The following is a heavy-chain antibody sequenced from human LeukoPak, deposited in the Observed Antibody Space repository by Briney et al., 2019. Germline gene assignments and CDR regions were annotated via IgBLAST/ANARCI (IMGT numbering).Heavy chain of an antibody. CDR1: GFTFSSYW. V-gene: IGHV3-21*01. J-gene: IGHJ6*04. CDR3: ARVIGDTAMVPNYYYYYGMDV. Sequence: GGSLRLSCAASGFTFSSYWMSWVRQAPGKGLEWVSSISSSSSYIYYADSVKGRFTISRDNAKNSLYLQTNSLRAEDTAVYYCARVIGDTAMVPNYYYYYGMDVWGKGTTVTVSS. CDR2: ISSSSSYI. D-gene: IGHD5-18*01.